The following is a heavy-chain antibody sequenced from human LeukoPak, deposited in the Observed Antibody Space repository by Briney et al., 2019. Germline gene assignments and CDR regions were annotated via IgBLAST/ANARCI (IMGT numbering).Heavy chain of an antibody. Sequence: GGSLRLSCAASGFTFSDYYMSWIRQAPGKGLEWISYISSSGSTIYYADSVKGRFTISRDNAKNSLYLQMNGLRAEDTAVYYCARDETKRYSGYDSSDYWGQGTLVTVSS. CDR1: GFTFSDYY. J-gene: IGHJ4*02. V-gene: IGHV3-11*01. CDR3: ARDETKRYSGYDSSDY. D-gene: IGHD5-12*01. CDR2: ISSSGSTI.